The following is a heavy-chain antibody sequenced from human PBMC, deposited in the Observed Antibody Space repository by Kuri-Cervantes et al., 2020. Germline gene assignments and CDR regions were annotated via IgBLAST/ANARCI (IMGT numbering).Heavy chain of an antibody. CDR2: IYYSGST. CDR3: ARGMTRYCSSTSCFPYYYYGMDV. Sequence: GSLRLSCTVSGGSISSYYWSWIRQPPGKGLEWIGYIYYSGSTNYNPSLKSRVTISVDTSKNQFSLKLSSVTAADTAVYYCARGMTRYCSSTSCFPYYYYGMDVWGQGTTVTVSS. D-gene: IGHD2-2*01. V-gene: IGHV4-59*12. J-gene: IGHJ6*02. CDR1: GGSISSYY.